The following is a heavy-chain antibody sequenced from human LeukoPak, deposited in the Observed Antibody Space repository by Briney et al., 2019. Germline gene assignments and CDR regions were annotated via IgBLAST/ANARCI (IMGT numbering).Heavy chain of an antibody. CDR2: IYTSGST. CDR1: GGSISSGSYY. V-gene: IGHV4-61*02. J-gene: IGHJ4*02. Sequence: SQTLSLTCTVSGGSISSGSYYWSWLRQPAGKGLEWIGRIYTSGSTNYNPSLKSRVTISVDTSKNQFSLKLSSVTAADTAVYYCARVYYGSGPTVLFDYWGQGTLVTVSS. D-gene: IGHD3-10*01. CDR3: ARVYYGSGPTVLFDY.